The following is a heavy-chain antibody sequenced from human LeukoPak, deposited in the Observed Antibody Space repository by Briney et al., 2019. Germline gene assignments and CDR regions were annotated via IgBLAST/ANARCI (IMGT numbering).Heavy chain of an antibody. Sequence: GGSLRLSCTASGYTFGDYAMSWFRQAPGKGLEWVSYISSSGSTIYYADSVKGRFTISRDNAKNSLYLQMDSLRAEVTAVYYCAREAGAYFDYWGQGTLVTVSS. CDR1: GYTFGDYA. J-gene: IGHJ4*02. V-gene: IGHV3-11*04. CDR3: AREAGAYFDY. CDR2: ISSSGSTI.